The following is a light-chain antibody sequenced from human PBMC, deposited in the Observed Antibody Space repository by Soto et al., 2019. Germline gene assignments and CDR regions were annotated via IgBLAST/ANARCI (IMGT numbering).Light chain of an antibody. CDR1: QSVGSIY. V-gene: IGKV3-20*01. J-gene: IGKJ1*01. Sequence: EIVLTQSPGTLSLSPGERATLSCRASQSVGSIYLAWYQQKPGQAPRLLIYGASSRAIGIPDRFGGSGSGTDFTLTISRLEPEDFAVYYCQQYGDSPWTFGQGTKVEIK. CDR3: QQYGDSPWT. CDR2: GAS.